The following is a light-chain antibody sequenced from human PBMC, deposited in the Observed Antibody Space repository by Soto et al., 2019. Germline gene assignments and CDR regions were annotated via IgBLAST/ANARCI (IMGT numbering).Light chain of an antibody. CDR3: QQLNSYPHT. Sequence: DIQLTQSPSFLSASVGDRVTITCRASQGISSSLAWYQQKPGKAPKLLIYAASTLQSGVPSRFGGGGSGTEFTLTISSLQPEDFATYYCQQLNSYPHTFGQGTKLEIK. CDR2: AAS. J-gene: IGKJ2*01. V-gene: IGKV1-9*01. CDR1: QGISSS.